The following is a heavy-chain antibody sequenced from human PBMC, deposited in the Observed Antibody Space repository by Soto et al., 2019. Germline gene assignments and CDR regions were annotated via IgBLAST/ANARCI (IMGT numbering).Heavy chain of an antibody. CDR1: GFTFSSYG. V-gene: IGHV3-30*18. CDR2: ISYDGSNK. Sequence: GGSLRLSCAASGFTFSSYGMHWVRQAPGKGLEWVAVISYDGSNKYYADSVKGRFTISRDNSKNTLYLQMNSLRAEDTAGYYCAKDLQGGDPLGRYYYGMDVWGQGTTVTVSS. D-gene: IGHD2-21*02. CDR3: AKDLQGGDPLGRYYYGMDV. J-gene: IGHJ6*02.